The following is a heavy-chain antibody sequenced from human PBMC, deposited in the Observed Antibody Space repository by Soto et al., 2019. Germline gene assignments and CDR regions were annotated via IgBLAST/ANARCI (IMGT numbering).Heavy chain of an antibody. CDR2: FDPEDGET. J-gene: IGHJ6*02. CDR1: GYTLTELS. D-gene: IGHD6-13*01. CDR3: ATKGRWYVGYYYYGMDV. V-gene: IGHV1-24*01. Sequence: ASVKVSCKVSGYTLTELSMHWVRQAPGKGLEWMGGFDPEDGETIYAQKFQGRVAMTEDTSTDTAYMELSSLRSEDTAVYYCATKGRWYVGYYYYGMDVWGQGTTVTVSS.